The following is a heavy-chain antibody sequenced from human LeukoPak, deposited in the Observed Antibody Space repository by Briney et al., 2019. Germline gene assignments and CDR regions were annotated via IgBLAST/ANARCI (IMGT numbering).Heavy chain of an antibody. CDR3: ARQHDSYHYYYVDV. CDR1: GYSISSGYY. Sequence: SKTLSLTCTVSGYSISSGYYWIWIRQPPGKGLEWIGSLYHSDSIYYNSSLESRVTMSVDTSKNQFSLKLSFVTAADTAVYYCARQHDSYHYYYVDVWGKGTTVTVSS. CDR2: LYHSDSI. V-gene: IGHV4-38-2*02. D-gene: IGHD6-13*01. J-gene: IGHJ6*03.